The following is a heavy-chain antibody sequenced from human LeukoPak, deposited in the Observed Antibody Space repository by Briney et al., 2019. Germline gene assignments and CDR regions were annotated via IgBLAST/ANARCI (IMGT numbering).Heavy chain of an antibody. D-gene: IGHD1-26*01. CDR1: GFTFDDYG. CDR2: INWNGGST. Sequence: TGGSLRLSCAASGFTFDDYGMSWVRQAPGKWLEWVSGINWNGGSTGYADSVKGRFTTSRDNAKNSLYLQMNSLRAEDSALYFCARYIMGASDAFDIWGQGTLVTVSS. CDR3: ARYIMGASDAFDI. V-gene: IGHV3-20*04. J-gene: IGHJ3*02.